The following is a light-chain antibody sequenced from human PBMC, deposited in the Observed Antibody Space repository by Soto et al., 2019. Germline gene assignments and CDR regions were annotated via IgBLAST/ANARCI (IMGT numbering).Light chain of an antibody. V-gene: IGKV3-20*01. J-gene: IGKJ1*01. Sequence: ELVLTQSPGNLSVYPEEIAIRGCMTSQSFNSTYLAWYQQKPGQAPRLLIYGASSRATGIPDRFSGSGSGTDFTLTISRLDPEDFAVYYCQQYGSSPLTFGQGTKVDIK. CDR2: GAS. CDR1: QSFNSTY. CDR3: QQYGSSPLT.